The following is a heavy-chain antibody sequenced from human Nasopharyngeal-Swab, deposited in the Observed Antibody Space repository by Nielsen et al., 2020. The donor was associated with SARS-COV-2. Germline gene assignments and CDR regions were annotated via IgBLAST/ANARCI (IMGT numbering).Heavy chain of an antibody. CDR3: AKARRTDTYGYECFDS. Sequence: SLRLSCAASGFPFANYAIHWVRPPPGKGLEWLSCITCIIGNKAYAQSVQGRFTNSRDNAKNSLYLQMNSLRAEDTALYFCAKARRTDTYGYECFDSWGRGTLVTVSS. CDR2: ITCIIGNK. J-gene: IGHJ4*02. CDR1: GFPFANYA. D-gene: IGHD5-18*01. V-gene: IGHV3-9*01.